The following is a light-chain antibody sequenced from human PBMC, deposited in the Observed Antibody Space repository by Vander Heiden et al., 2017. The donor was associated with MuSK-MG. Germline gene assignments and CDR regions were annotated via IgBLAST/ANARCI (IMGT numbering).Light chain of an antibody. V-gene: IGKV3-20*01. Sequence: EILLTQSPGTLSLSPGERATLSCRASQSVSSNYLAWYQERPGQPPRLLIFGASSRATGTPDRFSGSGSGTDFTLTISRLEPEDFAVYFCQQDGSSPFTFGHGTKVDIK. J-gene: IGKJ3*01. CDR3: QQDGSSPFT. CDR1: QSVSSNY. CDR2: GAS.